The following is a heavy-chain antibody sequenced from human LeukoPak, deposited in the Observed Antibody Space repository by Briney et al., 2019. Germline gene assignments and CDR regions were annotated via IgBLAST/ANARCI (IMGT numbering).Heavy chain of an antibody. V-gene: IGHV3-7*01. J-gene: IGHJ4*02. CDR1: GFTFSSFW. Sequence: GGSLRLSCAASGFTFSSFWMNWVRQAPGKGREWVANIKQDGSEKYYVDSVKGRFTISRDNSKNTLYLQMNSMRVEDTAVYYCAKDLRGNSGYDSVFDYWGQGTLVSVFS. D-gene: IGHD5-12*01. CDR3: AKDLRGNSGYDSVFDY. CDR2: IKQDGSEK.